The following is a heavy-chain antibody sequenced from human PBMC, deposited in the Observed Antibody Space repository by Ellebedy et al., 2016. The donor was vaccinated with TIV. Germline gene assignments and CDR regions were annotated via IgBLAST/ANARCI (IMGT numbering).Heavy chain of an antibody. J-gene: IGHJ4*02. CDR2: ISGSGGST. V-gene: IGHV3-23*01. D-gene: IGHD6-19*01. Sequence: GGSLRLXXAASGFTFSSYAMSWVRQAPGKGLEWVSAISGSGGSTYYADSVKGRFTISRDNAKNSLYLQMNSLRAEDTAVYYCARDFVGHSSGFDYWGQGTLVTVSS. CDR1: GFTFSSYA. CDR3: ARDFVGHSSGFDY.